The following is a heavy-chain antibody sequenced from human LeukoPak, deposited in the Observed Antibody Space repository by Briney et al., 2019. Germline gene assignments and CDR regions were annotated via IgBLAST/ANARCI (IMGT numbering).Heavy chain of an antibody. CDR2: ISSSSSYI. J-gene: IGHJ4*02. Sequence: GGSLRLSCAASGFTFSSYAMSWVRQAPGKGLEWVSSISSSSSYIYYADSVKGRFTISRDNAKNSLYLQMNSLRAEDTAVYYCARSRPLRTFDYWGQGTLVTVSS. CDR3: ARSRPLRTFDY. V-gene: IGHV3-21*01. D-gene: IGHD4-17*01. CDR1: GFTFSSYA.